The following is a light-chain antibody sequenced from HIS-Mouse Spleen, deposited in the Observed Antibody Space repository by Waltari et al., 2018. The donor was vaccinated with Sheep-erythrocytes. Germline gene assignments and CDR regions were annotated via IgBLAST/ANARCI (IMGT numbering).Light chain of an antibody. CDR1: SSDVGGYNY. CDR3: SSYTSSSTLYV. J-gene: IGLJ1*01. CDR2: EVS. V-gene: IGLV2-14*01. Sequence: QSALTQPASVSGSPGQSITISCTGTSSDVGGYNYVSWYQQHPGKAPKLLIYEVSHRPSGVSNRCSGSKSGNTASLTISGLQAEDEADYYCSSYTSSSTLYVFGTGTKVTVL.